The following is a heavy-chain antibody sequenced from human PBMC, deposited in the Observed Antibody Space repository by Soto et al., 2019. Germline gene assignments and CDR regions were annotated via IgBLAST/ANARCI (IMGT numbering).Heavy chain of an antibody. CDR3: ARGVLSDSGTCY. Sequence: PGGSLRLSCAASGFTFSSYTMNWVRQAPGKGLEWVSSISSGSSYIYYADSMKGRFTISRDNAKNSLYLQMNSLRPEDTAVYYCARGVLSDSGTCYWGRGT. D-gene: IGHD2-15*01. CDR1: GFTFSSYT. J-gene: IGHJ4*02. V-gene: IGHV3-21*01. CDR2: ISSGSSYI.